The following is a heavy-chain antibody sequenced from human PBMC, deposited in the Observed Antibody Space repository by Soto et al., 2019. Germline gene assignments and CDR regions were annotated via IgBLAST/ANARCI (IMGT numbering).Heavy chain of an antibody. CDR2: ISHSGSV. V-gene: IGHV4-39*01. J-gene: IGHJ5*02. CDR1: GGSVTNSQYF. Sequence: PSETLSLTCTVSGGSVTNSQYFWVWLRQPPGKGLEWIGTISHSGSVRYNPSLNSPVTISVDTSKNQFSLKLSSVTAADTAVYYCARGHWVVPAAIRNWFDPWGQGTLVTVSS. D-gene: IGHD2-2*01. CDR3: ARGHWVVPAAIRNWFDP.